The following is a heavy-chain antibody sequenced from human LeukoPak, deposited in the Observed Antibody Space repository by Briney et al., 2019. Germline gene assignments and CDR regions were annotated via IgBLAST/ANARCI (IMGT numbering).Heavy chain of an antibody. J-gene: IGHJ4*02. Sequence: PSETLSLTCTVSGGSISSYYWSWIRQPPGKGLEWIGYIYYSGSTNYNPSLKSRVTISVDTSKNQFSLKLSSVTAADTAVYYCARHGRVGATRIDYWGQGTLVTVSS. V-gene: IGHV4-59*08. CDR2: IYYSGST. D-gene: IGHD1-26*01. CDR1: GGSISSYY. CDR3: ARHGRVGATRIDY.